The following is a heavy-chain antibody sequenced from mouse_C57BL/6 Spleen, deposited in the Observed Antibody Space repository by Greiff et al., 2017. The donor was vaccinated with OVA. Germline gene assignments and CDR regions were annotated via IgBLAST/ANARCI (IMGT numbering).Heavy chain of an antibody. CDR2: ILPGSGST. Sequence: FQLQQSEAELLRPGASWNLSCKAPGYTFPGYWIGWLKQRPGHGLRWIGEILPGSGSTNYNEKFKGKAPFTADTSSNTAYMQLSSLTTEDSAIYYCATGESYGYRSDYWGQGTTLTVSS. CDR3: ATGESYGYRSDY. J-gene: IGHJ2*01. CDR1: GYTFPGYW. D-gene: IGHD3-3*01. V-gene: IGHV1-9*01.